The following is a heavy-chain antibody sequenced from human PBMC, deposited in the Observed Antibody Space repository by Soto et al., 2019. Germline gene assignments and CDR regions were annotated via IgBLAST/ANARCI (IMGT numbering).Heavy chain of an antibody. Sequence: QVQLQESGPGLVKPSQTLSLTCTVSGGSISSGDSYWSWIRQPPGKGLEWIGYIYYSGSTYYNPSLKSRVTRSVDTSKNQFSLILSSVTAADTAVYYCATGSGYSSGSSHAFDIWGQGTMVTVSS. J-gene: IGHJ3*02. D-gene: IGHD3-22*01. CDR1: GGSISSGDSY. V-gene: IGHV4-30-4*01. CDR3: ATGSGYSSGSSHAFDI. CDR2: IYYSGST.